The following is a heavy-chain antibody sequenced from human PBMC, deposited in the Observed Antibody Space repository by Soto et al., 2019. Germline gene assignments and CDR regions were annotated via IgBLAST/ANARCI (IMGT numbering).Heavy chain of an antibody. D-gene: IGHD7-27*01. V-gene: IGHV3-21*01. CDR1: GFTFSSYS. CDR3: ARDVGLTGEAVDY. Sequence: GGSLRLSCAASGFTFSSYSMNWVRQAPGKGLEWVSSISSSSSYIYYADSVKGRFTISRDNAKNSLYLQMNSLRAEDTAVYYCARDVGLTGEAVDYWGQGTLVTVSS. J-gene: IGHJ4*02. CDR2: ISSSSSYI.